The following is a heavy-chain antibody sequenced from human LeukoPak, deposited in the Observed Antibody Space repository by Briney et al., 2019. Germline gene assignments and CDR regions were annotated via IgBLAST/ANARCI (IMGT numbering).Heavy chain of an antibody. CDR2: IIPIFGTA. CDR1: GGTFSSYT. J-gene: IGHJ4*02. Sequence: SVKVSCKASGGTFSSYTISWVRQAPGQGLEWMGGIIPIFGTANYAQKFQGRVTVTTDESTSTAYMELSSLRSEDTAVYYCARDYRDSSGYDYWGQGTLVTVSS. D-gene: IGHD3-22*01. CDR3: ARDYRDSSGYDY. V-gene: IGHV1-69*05.